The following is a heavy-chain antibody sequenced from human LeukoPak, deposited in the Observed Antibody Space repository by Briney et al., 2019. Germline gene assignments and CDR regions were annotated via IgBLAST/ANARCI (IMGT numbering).Heavy chain of an antibody. V-gene: IGHV3-23*01. CDR2: ISAGGGVT. CDR3: AKAGWYSAKTYATYDDDYDI. Sequence: GGSLRLSCAASGFTFNNYAMSWVRQAPGKGLEWVSAISAGGGVTYYADSVKGRFTISRDNSRKKVFLQMNSLRADDTAVYYCAKAGWYSAKTYATYDDDYDIWGRGTMVTVSS. J-gene: IGHJ3*02. D-gene: IGHD1-26*01. CDR1: GFTFNNYA.